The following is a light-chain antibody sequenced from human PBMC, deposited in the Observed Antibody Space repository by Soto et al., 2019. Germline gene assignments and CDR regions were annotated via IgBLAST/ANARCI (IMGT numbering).Light chain of an antibody. V-gene: IGKV1-39*01. J-gene: IGKJ5*01. CDR2: AAS. CDR3: QQTFSTPIT. CDR1: QTVRTY. Sequence: GDRVTITCRASQTVRTYLNWYQQKPGKAPTLLVYAASTLGSAVPPRFTGAGSETDFTLTISGLQPEDFATYYCQQTFSTPITFGQGTRLENK.